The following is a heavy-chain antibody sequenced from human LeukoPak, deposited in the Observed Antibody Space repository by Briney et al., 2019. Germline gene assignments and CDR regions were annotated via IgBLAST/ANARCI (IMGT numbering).Heavy chain of an antibody. CDR1: GYTFTSYG. CDR2: ISAYNGNT. J-gene: IGHJ6*02. V-gene: IGHV1-18*01. CDR3: AREYCSSTSCYTVRPYYYYYGMDV. D-gene: IGHD2-2*01. Sequence: GASVKVSCKASGYTFTSYGISWVRQAPGQGLEWMGWISAYNGNTNYAQKLQGRVTMTTDTSTSTAYMELRSLRSDDTAVYYCAREYCSSTSCYTVRPYYYYYGMDVWGQGTTVTVSS.